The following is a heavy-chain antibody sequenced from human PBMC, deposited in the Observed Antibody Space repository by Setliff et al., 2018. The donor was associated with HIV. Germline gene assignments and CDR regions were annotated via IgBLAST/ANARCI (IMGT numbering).Heavy chain of an antibody. Sequence: TLSLTCAVSGGSISSDYWSWIRQPAGKGLEWIGRVYISGSTNYSPSLRSRVTMSVDTSKNQFSLKLSSVTAADTAVYYCASPWGTHDAFDLWGQGTVVTVSS. CDR1: GGSISSDY. D-gene: IGHD7-27*01. V-gene: IGHV4-4*07. CDR2: VYISGST. J-gene: IGHJ3*01. CDR3: ASPWGTHDAFDL.